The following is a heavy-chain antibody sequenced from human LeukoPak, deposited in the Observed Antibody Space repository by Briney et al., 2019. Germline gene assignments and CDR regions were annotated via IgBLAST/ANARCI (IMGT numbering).Heavy chain of an antibody. Sequence: GGSLRLSCAASGFSVSSNYMNWVRQAPGKGLEWVSAIYTGGTTYYADSVKGRFAISRDNSKNTLYLQMNSLRAEDTAVYYCARDKLGSGYSSDFDYWGQGTLVTVSS. V-gene: IGHV3-66*02. CDR2: IYTGGTT. CDR3: ARDKLGSGYSSDFDY. CDR1: GFSVSSNY. D-gene: IGHD6-19*01. J-gene: IGHJ4*02.